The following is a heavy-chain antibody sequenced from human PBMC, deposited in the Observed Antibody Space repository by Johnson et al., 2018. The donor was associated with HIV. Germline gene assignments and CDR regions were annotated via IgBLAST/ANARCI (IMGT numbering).Heavy chain of an antibody. V-gene: IGHV3-74*01. CDR1: GFTFNDHW. D-gene: IGHD3-3*01. Sequence: VQLVESGGGLVQPGGSLRLSCGASGFTFNDHWMQWVRQAPGKGLVWVSRINGDGSRTSYADSVKGRFTIARDNAKNTLFLEMNSLRAEDTAVYYCAGGVTIFGVDIHDGFDMWGQGTMVTVSS. CDR2: INGDGSRT. J-gene: IGHJ3*02. CDR3: AGGVTIFGVDIHDGFDM.